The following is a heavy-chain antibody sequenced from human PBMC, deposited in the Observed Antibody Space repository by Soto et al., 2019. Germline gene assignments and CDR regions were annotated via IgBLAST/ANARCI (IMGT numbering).Heavy chain of an antibody. CDR3: ARMAAGSAIRY. CDR2: MNADNGKT. J-gene: IGHJ4*02. V-gene: IGHV1-3*01. CDR1: GYTFTNYL. D-gene: IGHD5-12*01. Sequence: QVQFLQSGAEVKKPGASVKVSCKASGYTFTNYLVHWVRQAPGQSLEWMGWMNADNGKTIYSQKFEGRLTFTRDTSASTAYMEVNSLRSEDTAVYYCARMAAGSAIRYWGQGTLVTVSS.